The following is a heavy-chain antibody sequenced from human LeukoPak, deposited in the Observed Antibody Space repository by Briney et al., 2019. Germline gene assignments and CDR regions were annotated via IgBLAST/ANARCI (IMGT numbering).Heavy chain of an antibody. J-gene: IGHJ3*02. D-gene: IGHD4-17*01. CDR1: GFTFINYG. V-gene: IGHV3-33*01. CDR2: IWYDGTDK. Sequence: GRSLRLSCAASGFTFINYGIHWVRQAPGKGLEWVALIWYDGTDKYYADSVKGRFTISRDNSKNTLYLQMNSLRGEDTAVYYCARDGRAVNPFNAFDIWGQGTVVTVSS. CDR3: ARDGRAVNPFNAFDI.